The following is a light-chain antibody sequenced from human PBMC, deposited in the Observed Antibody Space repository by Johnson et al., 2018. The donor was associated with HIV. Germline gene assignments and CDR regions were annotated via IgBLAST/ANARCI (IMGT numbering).Light chain of an antibody. CDR1: SSNIGNNY. V-gene: IGLV1-51*02. CDR3: VTWDGGLSAGGV. Sequence: QSVLTQSPSVSAAPGQKVTISCSGSSSNIGNNYVSWYQLLPGTAPKLLIYKNDKRPSGIPDRFSASKSGTSATLGIAGLQTGDEADYYCVTWDGGLSAGGVFGTGTKVTVL. CDR2: KND. J-gene: IGLJ1*01.